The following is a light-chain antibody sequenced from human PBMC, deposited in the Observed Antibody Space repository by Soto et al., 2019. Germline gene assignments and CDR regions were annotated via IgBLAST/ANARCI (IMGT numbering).Light chain of an antibody. CDR3: QQSHSTPWT. J-gene: IGKJ1*01. CDR1: QTITTY. Sequence: DIQMTQSPSSLSASVGDRVTITCRASQTITTYLNWYQQKPGKAPQLLIYGASTLQSRVPSRFTGSGSGTDFTLTISSLQPEDFATYHCQQSHSTPWTFGQGTKVEIK. CDR2: GAS. V-gene: IGKV1-39*01.